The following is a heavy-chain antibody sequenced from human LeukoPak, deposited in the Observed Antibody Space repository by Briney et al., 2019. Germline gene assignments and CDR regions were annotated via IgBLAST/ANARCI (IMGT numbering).Heavy chain of an antibody. Sequence: ASVKVSCKASGYTFTTYAMNWVRQAPGQGLEWMGGIIPIFGTANYAQKFQGRVTITADKPTSTAYMELSSLRSEDTAVYYCATGDYGNWFDPWGQGTLVTVSS. D-gene: IGHD4-17*01. CDR3: ATGDYGNWFDP. CDR2: IIPIFGTA. J-gene: IGHJ5*02. V-gene: IGHV1-69*06. CDR1: GYTFTTYA.